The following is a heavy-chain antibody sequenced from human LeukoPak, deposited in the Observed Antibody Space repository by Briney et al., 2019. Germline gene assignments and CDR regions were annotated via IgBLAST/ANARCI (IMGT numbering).Heavy chain of an antibody. V-gene: IGHV1-2*02. CDR1: GYTFTGYY. J-gene: IGHJ2*01. CDR3: ASPGDRGMGYWYFDL. Sequence: ASVKVSCKAFGYTFTGYYMHWVRPAPGQGLEWMGWINPNSGGTNYAQKFQARVTMTRDTSISTAYMELSRLTSDDTAVYYCASPGDRGMGYWYFDLWGRGTLVTVSS. CDR2: INPNSGGT. D-gene: IGHD7-27*01.